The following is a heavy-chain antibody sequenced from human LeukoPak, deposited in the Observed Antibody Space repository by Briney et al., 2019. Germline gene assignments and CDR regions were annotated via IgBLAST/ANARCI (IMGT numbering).Heavy chain of an antibody. Sequence: GGSLRLSCAASGFTFNTSWMHWVRQAPGKGLIWVSRINADETSTTYADSVKGRFAISRDNAKNTLYLQMNSLRAEDTAMYYCATAGGGSGSSAPFDYWARETVVPVSS. V-gene: IGHV3-74*01. CDR1: GFTFNTSW. CDR3: ATAGGGSGSSAPFDY. J-gene: IGHJ4*02. CDR2: INADETST. D-gene: IGHD1-26*01.